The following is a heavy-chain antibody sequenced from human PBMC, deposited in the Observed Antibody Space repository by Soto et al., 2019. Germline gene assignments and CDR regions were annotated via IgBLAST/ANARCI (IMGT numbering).Heavy chain of an antibody. Sequence: QVQLVESGGGVVQPGRSLRLSCAASGFTFSSYGMHWVRQAPGKGLEWVAVISYDGSNKYYADSVKGRFTISRDNSKNTLYLQMNSLRAEDTAVYYCALRGYSYGYYFDYWGQGTLVTVSS. CDR1: GFTFSSYG. CDR2: ISYDGSNK. D-gene: IGHD5-18*01. J-gene: IGHJ4*02. CDR3: ALRGYSYGYYFDY. V-gene: IGHV3-30*03.